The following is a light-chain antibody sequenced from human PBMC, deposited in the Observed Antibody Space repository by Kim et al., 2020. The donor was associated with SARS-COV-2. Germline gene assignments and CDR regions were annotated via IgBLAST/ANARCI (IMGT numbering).Light chain of an antibody. CDR3: QVWDSGPYV. CDR1: KHGSKN. V-gene: IGLV3-9*01. CDR2: RDN. J-gene: IGLJ1*01. Sequence: LETTPKITCTGKKHGSKNVHWYQQQPGQAPMVVIYRDNDPPSGIPERFSGSNSGNTATLTISRAQAGDEADYYCQVWDSGPYVFGTGTKVTVL.